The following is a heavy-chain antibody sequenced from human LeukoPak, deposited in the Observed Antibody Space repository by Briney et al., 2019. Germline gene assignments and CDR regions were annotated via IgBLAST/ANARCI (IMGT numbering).Heavy chain of an antibody. CDR1: GDSFFGYG. D-gene: IGHD3-16*02. V-gene: IGHV1-18*01. CDR2: FNPENGNT. J-gene: IGHJ4*02. CDR3: ANLGLSQDY. Sequence: SVKVSCKASGDSFFGYGITWVRQAPGQGLEWMGWFNPENGNTNYAQKVQGRVTMTADTSTSTSYMELRSLRSDDTAVYYCANLGLSQDYWGQGTLVTVSS.